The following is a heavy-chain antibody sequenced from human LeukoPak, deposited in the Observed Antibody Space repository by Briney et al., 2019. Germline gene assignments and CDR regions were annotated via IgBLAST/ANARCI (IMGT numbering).Heavy chain of an antibody. D-gene: IGHD3-3*01. CDR1: GYTFTRYY. Sequence: ASVKVSCKASGYTFTRYYIHWVRQAPGQGLEWMGMINPSGGSTSYAQNFQGRVTMTTDTSTSTAYMELRSLRSDDTAVYYCARDPDFWSGYLRWGQGTLVTVSS. CDR2: INPSGGST. V-gene: IGHV1-46*01. J-gene: IGHJ4*02. CDR3: ARDPDFWSGYLR.